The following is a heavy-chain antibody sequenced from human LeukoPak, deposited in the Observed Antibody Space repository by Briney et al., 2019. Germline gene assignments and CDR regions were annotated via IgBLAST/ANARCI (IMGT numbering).Heavy chain of an antibody. D-gene: IGHD1-1*01. CDR1: GFDFNIYE. V-gene: IGHV3-48*03. CDR3: AKDRGTYNYGMDV. J-gene: IGHJ6*02. Sequence: GGSLRLSCAASGFDFNIYEMIWVRQAPGKEPEWISYISSSGSLVYYADSVKGRFTISRDSAKNSLYLQMNSLRPEDTAFYYCAKDRGTYNYGMDVWGQGTTVTVSS. CDR2: ISSSGSLV.